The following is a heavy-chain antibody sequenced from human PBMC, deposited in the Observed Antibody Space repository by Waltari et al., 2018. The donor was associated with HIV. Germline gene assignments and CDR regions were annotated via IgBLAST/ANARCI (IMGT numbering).Heavy chain of an antibody. J-gene: IGHJ6*02. Sequence: EVQLVESGGGLVQPGGSLRLSCAASGFTVSSNYMSWVGQAPGKGVEWVSLIYTGGSTYYANSVKGRFTISRDNSKNTLYLQMNSLRAEDTAVYYCASPDTTMVHGHYYFYHMDVWGQGTTVTVSS. CDR1: GFTVSSNY. D-gene: IGHD5-18*01. CDR2: IYTGGST. CDR3: ASPDTTMVHGHYYFYHMDV. V-gene: IGHV3-66*01.